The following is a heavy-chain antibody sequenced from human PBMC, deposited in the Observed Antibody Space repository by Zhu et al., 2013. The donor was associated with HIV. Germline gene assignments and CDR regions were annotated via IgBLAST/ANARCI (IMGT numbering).Heavy chain of an antibody. CDR1: GGTFSNYV. Sequence: QVHLVQSGAEVKKPGSSVKVSCKTSGGTFSNYVISWVRQAPGQGLEWMGGIIPIFGTANYAQKFQGRVTITADESTSTAYMELSSLRSEDTAVYYCARNGYSYGPFDYWGQGTLVTVSS. V-gene: IGHV1-69*12. CDR2: IIPIFGTA. J-gene: IGHJ4*02. CDR3: ARNGYSYGPFDY. D-gene: IGHD5-18*01.